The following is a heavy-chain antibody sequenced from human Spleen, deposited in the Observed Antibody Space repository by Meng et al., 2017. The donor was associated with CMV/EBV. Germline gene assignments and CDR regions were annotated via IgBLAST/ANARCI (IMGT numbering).Heavy chain of an antibody. J-gene: IGHJ4*02. CDR1: GFTFSNYW. D-gene: IGHD1-26*01. V-gene: IGHV3-74*01. Sequence: GQVVASGGGLVRPGGSLRLSCADSGFTFSNYWMHWVRQAPGKGLVWVARINSDGGSRSYADSVKGRFTISRDNSKNTLYLQMNNLRAEDTALYYCARGVGEFLGWEMGYWGQGTVVTVSS. CDR3: ARGVGEFLGWEMGY. CDR2: INSDGGSR.